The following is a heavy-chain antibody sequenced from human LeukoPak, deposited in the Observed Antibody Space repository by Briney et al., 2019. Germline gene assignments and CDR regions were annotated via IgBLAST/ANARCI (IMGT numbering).Heavy chain of an antibody. D-gene: IGHD3-22*01. CDR1: GGSFSGYY. Sequence: PSETLSLACAVYGGSFSGYYWSWIRQPPGKGLEWIGEINHSGSTNYNPSLKSRVTISVDTSKNQFSLKLSSVTAADTAVYYCARPAVHYYDSPDAFDIWGQGTMVTVSS. J-gene: IGHJ3*02. CDR3: ARPAVHYYDSPDAFDI. V-gene: IGHV4-34*01. CDR2: INHSGST.